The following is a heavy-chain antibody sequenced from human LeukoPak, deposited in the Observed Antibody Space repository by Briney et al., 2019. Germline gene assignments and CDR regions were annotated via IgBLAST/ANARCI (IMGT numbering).Heavy chain of an antibody. CDR2: IYTSGST. Sequence: SETLSFTCTVSGGSISSYYWSWIRQPAGKGLEWIGRIYTSGSTNYNPSLKSRVTMSVDTSKNQFSLKLSSVTAADTAVYYCARDFTHYYDSSGYYYYYMDVWGKGTTVTVSS. D-gene: IGHD3-22*01. CDR3: ARDFTHYYDSSGYYYYYMDV. CDR1: GGSISSYY. J-gene: IGHJ6*03. V-gene: IGHV4-4*07.